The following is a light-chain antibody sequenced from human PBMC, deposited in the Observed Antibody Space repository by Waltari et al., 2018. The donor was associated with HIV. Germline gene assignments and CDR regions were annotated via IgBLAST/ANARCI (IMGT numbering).Light chain of an antibody. Sequence: NFMLTQPPSVSESPGKTVTISCTRRRGSIASNYVQWYQQRPGSAPTTLIYEDDQRPSGVPDRFSGSIDTSSNSASLTISGLKTEDEADYYCQSFDTSNQWIFGGGTKLTVL. CDR3: QSFDTSNQWI. CDR2: EDD. CDR1: RGSIASNY. V-gene: IGLV6-57*03. J-gene: IGLJ2*01.